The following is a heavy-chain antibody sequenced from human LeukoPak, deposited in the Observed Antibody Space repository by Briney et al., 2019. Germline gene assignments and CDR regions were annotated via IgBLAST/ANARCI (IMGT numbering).Heavy chain of an antibody. J-gene: IGHJ4*02. V-gene: IGHV3-30*02. CDR1: GFTFSSYG. Sequence: GGSLRLSCAASGFTFSSYGMHWVRQAPGKGLEWVAFIRYDGSNKYYADSVKGRFTISRDNSKNTLYLQMNSPRAEDTAVYYCAKDPLPAAIPTYFDYWGQGTLVTVSS. D-gene: IGHD2-2*02. CDR3: AKDPLPAAIPTYFDY. CDR2: IRYDGSNK.